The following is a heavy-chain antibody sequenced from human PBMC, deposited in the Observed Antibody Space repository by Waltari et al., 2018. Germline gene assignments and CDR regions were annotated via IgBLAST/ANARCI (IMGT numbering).Heavy chain of an antibody. CDR2: IYTSGST. CDR3: ARGYCSSTSCYWGYYYYYYMDV. CDR1: GGSISSYY. Sequence: QVQLQESGPGLVKPSETLSLTCTVSGGSISSYYWSWIRQPAGKGLEWIGRIYTSGSTNYNPALKSRVTMSVDTSKNQFSLKLSSVTAADTAVYYCARGYCSSTSCYWGYYYYYYMDVWAKGPRSPSP. D-gene: IGHD2-2*01. V-gene: IGHV4-4*07. J-gene: IGHJ6*03.